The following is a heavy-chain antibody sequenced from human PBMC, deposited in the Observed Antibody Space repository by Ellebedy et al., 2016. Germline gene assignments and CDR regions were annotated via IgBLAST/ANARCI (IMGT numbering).Heavy chain of an antibody. J-gene: IGHJ5*02. V-gene: IGHV3-21*01. CDR1: GFTFSSYS. CDR2: ISSSSSYI. CDR3: AREHDSGSYSAP. Sequence: GGSLRLSCAASGFTFSSYSMNWVRQAPGKGLEWVSSISSSSSYIYYADSVKGRFTISRDNAKNSLYLQMNSLRAEDTAAYYCAREHDSGSYSAPWGQGTLVTVSS. D-gene: IGHD1-26*01.